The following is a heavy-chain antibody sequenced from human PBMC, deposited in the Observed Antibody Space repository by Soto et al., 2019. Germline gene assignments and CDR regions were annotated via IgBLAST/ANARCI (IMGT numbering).Heavy chain of an antibody. V-gene: IGHV4-34*01. CDR3: ARGEPRFMEWLLLSEYFDP. Sequence: QVQLQQWGAGLLKPSETLSLTCAVYGGSFSSYYWSWIRQPPGKGLEWIGVINHSGSTNYDPSLKSRVMISIDTSKNQVSMTVSSVTAADTAVYYCARGEPRFMEWLLLSEYFDPWGQGTLVTVSS. J-gene: IGHJ5*02. CDR2: INHSGST. D-gene: IGHD3-3*01. CDR1: GGSFSSYY.